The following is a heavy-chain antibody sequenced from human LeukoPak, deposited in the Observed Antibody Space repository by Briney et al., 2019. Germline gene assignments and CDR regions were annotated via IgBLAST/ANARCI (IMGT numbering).Heavy chain of an antibody. CDR2: ITPFNGNT. CDR3: ARDSYDSSGSYFFLKLLDY. V-gene: IGHV1-18*01. J-gene: IGHJ4*02. Sequence: SVKVSCKVSGYTFTSYGINWVRQAPGQGLEWMGWITPFNGNTDYAQKFQGRVTMTTDTSTNTAYMELRSLRSDDTAVYYCARDSYDSSGSYFFLKLLDYWGQGTLVAVSS. D-gene: IGHD3-22*01. CDR1: GYTFTSYG.